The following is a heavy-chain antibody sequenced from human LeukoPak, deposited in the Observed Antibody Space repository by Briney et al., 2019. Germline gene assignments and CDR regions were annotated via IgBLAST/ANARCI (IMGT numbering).Heavy chain of an antibody. D-gene: IGHD2/OR15-2a*01. CDR1: GGSLSSGAYY. Sequence: PSETLSLTCTVSGGSLSSGAYYSSWIRHHPGKGLEWIVYIHNTGTTSNNPSLKSRLTISVETSKKHFSLKLSSVTAADTAVYYWARYYCSGSGSYPSYFDSWGQGTLVTVSS. CDR2: IHNTGTT. J-gene: IGHJ4*02. V-gene: IGHV4-31*03. CDR3: ARYYCSGSGSYPSYFDS.